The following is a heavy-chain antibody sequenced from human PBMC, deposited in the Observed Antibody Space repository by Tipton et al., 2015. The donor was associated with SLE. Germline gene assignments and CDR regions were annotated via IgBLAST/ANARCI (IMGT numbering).Heavy chain of an antibody. CDR1: GFTFSSYW. V-gene: IGHV3-7*03. Sequence: SLRLSCAASGFTFSSYWMSWVRQAPGKGLEWVANIKQDGSEKYYVDSVKGRFTISRDNAKNSLYLQMNSLRAEDTAIYYCAKDHQGGDGYIVIDYWGQGALVTVSS. D-gene: IGHD5-24*01. J-gene: IGHJ4*02. CDR2: IKQDGSEK. CDR3: AKDHQGGDGYIVIDY.